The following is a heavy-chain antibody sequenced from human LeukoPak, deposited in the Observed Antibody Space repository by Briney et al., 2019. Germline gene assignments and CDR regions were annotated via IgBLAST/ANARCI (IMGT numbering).Heavy chain of an antibody. Sequence: ASVKVSCKASGYTFTSYGISWVRQAPGQGLEWMGWISAYNGNTNYAQKLQGRVTMTTDTSTSTAYMELRSLRSDDTAVYYCARDLRVGATIVPFDYWGQGTLVTVSS. CDR3: ARDLRVGATIVPFDY. CDR2: ISAYNGNT. V-gene: IGHV1-18*01. CDR1: GYTFTSYG. J-gene: IGHJ4*02. D-gene: IGHD1-26*01.